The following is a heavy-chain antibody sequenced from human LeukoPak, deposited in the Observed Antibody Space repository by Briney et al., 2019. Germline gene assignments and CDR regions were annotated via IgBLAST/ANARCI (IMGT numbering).Heavy chain of an antibody. CDR3: ARPTGSWSTNFDY. CDR1: GFTFSNYW. J-gene: IGHJ4*02. Sequence: GGSLRLSCAASGFTFSNYWMSWVRQAPGTGLEWVANIKEDGGEQYYVDSVKGRFTISRDNAKNSLYLQMNSLRAEDTAVYYCARPTGSWSTNFDYWGQGTLVTVSS. V-gene: IGHV3-7*01. CDR2: IKEDGGEQ. D-gene: IGHD6-13*01.